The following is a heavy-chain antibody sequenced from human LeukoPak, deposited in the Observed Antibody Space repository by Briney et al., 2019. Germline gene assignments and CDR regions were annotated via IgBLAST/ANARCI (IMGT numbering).Heavy chain of an antibody. CDR3: ATNTVTTDWFDP. CDR1: GGSFSGYY. CDR2: INHSGST. J-gene: IGHJ5*02. V-gene: IGHV4-34*01. D-gene: IGHD4-17*01. Sequence: SETLSLTCAVYGGSFSGYYWSWIRQPPGKGLEWIGEINHSGSTNYNPSLKSRVTISVDTSKNQFSLKLSSVTAADTAVYYCATNTVTTDWFDPWGQGTLVTVSS.